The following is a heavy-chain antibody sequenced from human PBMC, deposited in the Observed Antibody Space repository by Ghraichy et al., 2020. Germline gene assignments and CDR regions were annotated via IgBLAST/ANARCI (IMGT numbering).Heavy chain of an antibody. CDR2: IYYSGST. CDR1: GGSISSYY. CDR3: ARSAVVRLDRYWYFDL. Sequence: SQTLSLTCTVSGGSISSYYWSWIRQPPGKGLEWIGYIYYSGSTNYNPSLKSRVTISVDTSKNQFSLKLSSVTAADTAVYYCARSAVVRLDRYWYFDLWGRGTLVTVSS. V-gene: IGHV4-59*08. D-gene: IGHD3-10*01. J-gene: IGHJ2*01.